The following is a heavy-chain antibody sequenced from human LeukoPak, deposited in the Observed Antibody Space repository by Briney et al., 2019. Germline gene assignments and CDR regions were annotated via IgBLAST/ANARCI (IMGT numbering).Heavy chain of an antibody. Sequence: KASETLSLTCTVSSGSISSYYWSWIRQPAGKGLEWIGRIYTSGSTNYNPSLKSRVTMSVDTSKNQFSLKLSSVTAADTAVYYCARDLYCSSTSCSAYDAFDIWGQGTMVTVSS. CDR2: IYTSGST. CDR1: SGSISSYY. V-gene: IGHV4-4*07. J-gene: IGHJ3*02. D-gene: IGHD2-2*01. CDR3: ARDLYCSSTSCSAYDAFDI.